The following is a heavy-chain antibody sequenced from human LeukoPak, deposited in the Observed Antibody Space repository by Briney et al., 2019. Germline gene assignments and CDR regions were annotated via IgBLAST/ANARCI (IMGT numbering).Heavy chain of an antibody. J-gene: IGHJ6*02. CDR1: GFTFSSYA. CDR2: ISYDGSNK. V-gene: IGHV3-30-3*01. Sequence: PGRSLRLSCAASGFTFSSYAMHWVRQAPGKGLEWVAVISYDGSNKYYADSVKGRFTISRDNSKNTLYLQMNSLRAEDTAVYYCARDGPGYDILTGYSGSYYHGMDVWGQGTTVTVSS. D-gene: IGHD3-9*01. CDR3: ARDGPGYDILTGYSGSYYHGMDV.